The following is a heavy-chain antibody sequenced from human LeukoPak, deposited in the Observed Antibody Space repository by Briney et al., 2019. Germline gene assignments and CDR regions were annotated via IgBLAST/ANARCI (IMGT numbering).Heavy chain of an antibody. Sequence: SVKVSCKASGGTFSSYAIIWVRQAPGQGLEWRGRIIPIFGTANYAQQFQGRVTITTDESTSTAYLELRSLRSADTAVYYCARVRDYHDGSGYYLDYWGQGTLVTVSS. CDR3: ARVRDYHDGSGYYLDY. J-gene: IGHJ4*02. CDR1: GGTFSSYA. CDR2: IIPIFGTA. D-gene: IGHD3-22*01. V-gene: IGHV1-69*05.